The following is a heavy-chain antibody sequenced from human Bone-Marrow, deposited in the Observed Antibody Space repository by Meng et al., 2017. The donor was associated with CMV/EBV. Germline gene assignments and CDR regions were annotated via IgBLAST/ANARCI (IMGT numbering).Heavy chain of an antibody. CDR3: ASQFDLVDY. CDR1: GFTFSSYG. J-gene: IGHJ4*02. CDR2: IRYDGKNK. Sequence: GESLKISCAASGFTFSSYGTHWVRQAPGKGLEWVAFIRYDGKNKYYADSVKGRFTISRDNSKNSLYLQMNSLRAEDTAVYYCASQFDLVDYWGQGTLVTVSS. D-gene: IGHD3-9*01. V-gene: IGHV3-30*02.